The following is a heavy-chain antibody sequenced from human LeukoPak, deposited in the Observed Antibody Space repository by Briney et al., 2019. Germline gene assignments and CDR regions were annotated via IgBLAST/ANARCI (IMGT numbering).Heavy chain of an antibody. CDR3: ADPGISYYYMDV. D-gene: IGHD1-14*01. CDR2: ISGSGGST. J-gene: IGHJ6*03. V-gene: IGHV3-23*01. Sequence: GGSLRLSCAAYGFTFSSYAMSWVRQAPGKGLEWVSAISGSGGSTYYADSVKGRFTISRDNSKNTLYLQMNSLRAEDTAVYYCADPGISYYYMDVWGKGTTVTVSS. CDR1: GFTFSSYA.